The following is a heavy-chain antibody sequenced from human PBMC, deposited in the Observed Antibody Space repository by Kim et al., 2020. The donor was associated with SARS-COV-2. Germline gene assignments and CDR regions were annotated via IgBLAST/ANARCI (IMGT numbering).Heavy chain of an antibody. V-gene: IGHV1-69*04. J-gene: IGHJ4*02. Sequence: SVKVSCKASGGTFSSYTISWVRQAPGQGLEWMGRIIPILGIANYAQKFQGRVTITADKSTSTAYMELSSLRSEDTAVYYCARESDDRGGYFDYWGQGTLVTVSS. CDR1: GGTFSSYT. D-gene: IGHD3-10*01. CDR3: ARESDDRGGYFDY. CDR2: IIPILGIA.